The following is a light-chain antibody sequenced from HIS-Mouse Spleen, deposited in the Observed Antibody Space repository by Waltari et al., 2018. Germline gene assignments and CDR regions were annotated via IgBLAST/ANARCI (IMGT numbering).Light chain of an antibody. CDR2: DVS. Sequence: QSALTQPASVSGSPGQSITISCPGTSSDVGGYNYVSWYQQHPGKAPKLMIYDVSNLPSGVSNRFSGSKSGNTASLTISGLQAEDCADYYCSSYTSSSTLVFGGGTKLTVL. CDR1: SSDVGGYNY. V-gene: IGLV2-14*03. J-gene: IGLJ2*01. CDR3: SSYTSSSTLV.